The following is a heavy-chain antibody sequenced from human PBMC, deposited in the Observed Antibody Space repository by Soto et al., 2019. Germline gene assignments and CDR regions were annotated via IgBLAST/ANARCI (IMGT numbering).Heavy chain of an antibody. D-gene: IGHD1-26*01. CDR3: ARDQWGYFIS. Sequence: EVQLVESGGGLVQPGGSLRLSCAASGFTYHNFWMSWVRQAPGQGLEWVANIKQCGSEKYYVDSVKGRFTISRDNAKSSLYLQMDSLSAEDTAVYYCARDQWGYFISWGQGTQVTVSS. V-gene: IGHV3-7*05. J-gene: IGHJ5*02. CDR2: IKQCGSEK. CDR1: GFTYHNFW.